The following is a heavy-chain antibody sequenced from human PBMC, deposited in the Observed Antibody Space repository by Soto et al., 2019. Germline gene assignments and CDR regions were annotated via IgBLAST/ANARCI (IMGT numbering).Heavy chain of an antibody. V-gene: IGHV4-31*03. CDR3: ARDPSVTTQGYWYFDL. CDR1: GGSISSGGYY. CDR2: IYYSGST. Sequence: QVQLQESGPGLVKPSQTLSLTCTVSGGSISSGGYYWSWIRQHPGKGLEWIGYIYYSGSTYYNPSLKSRVPISVDTSKNQFSLKLSSVTAADTAVYYCARDPSVTTQGYWYFDLWGRGTLVTVSS. J-gene: IGHJ2*01. D-gene: IGHD4-17*01.